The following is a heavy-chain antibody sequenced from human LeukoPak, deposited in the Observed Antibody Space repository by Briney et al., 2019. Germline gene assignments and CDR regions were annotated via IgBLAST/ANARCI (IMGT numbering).Heavy chain of an antibody. CDR1: GGSISSGGYS. D-gene: IGHD4-17*01. V-gene: IGHV4-30-2*01. CDR2: IYHSGST. J-gene: IGHJ6*02. Sequence: SQTLSLTCAVSGGSISSGGYSWSWIRQPPGKGLEWIGYIYHSGSTYYNPSLKSRVIISVDRSKNQFSLKLSSVTAADTAVYYCARSLLYGDDPYYYYYGMDVWGQGTTVTVSS. CDR3: ARSLLYGDDPYYYYYGMDV.